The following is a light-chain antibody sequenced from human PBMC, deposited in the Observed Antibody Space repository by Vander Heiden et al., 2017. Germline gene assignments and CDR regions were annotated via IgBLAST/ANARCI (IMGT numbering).Light chain of an antibody. CDR3: QQTYNTPT. CDR2: AAS. Sequence: DIQLTQSPSSLSASVGDRVTITCRASQSISNYLNWYQQKPGKAPKLLIYAASSLQGGVPSRFSGRGSGTDFALTIGSLQPEDIATYYCQQTYNTPTFGRGTKVEI. CDR1: QSISNY. J-gene: IGKJ1*01. V-gene: IGKV1-39*01.